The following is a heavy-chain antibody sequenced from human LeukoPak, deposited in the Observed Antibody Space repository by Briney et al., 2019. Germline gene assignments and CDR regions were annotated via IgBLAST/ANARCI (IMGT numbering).Heavy chain of an antibody. D-gene: IGHD3-16*02. J-gene: IGHJ4*02. CDR2: IKQDGSEK. Sequence: PGGSLRLSCVASGFTFSTYWMSWVRQAPGKGLEWVANIKQDGSEKYYVDSVKGRFTISRDNAKDSLYLQMKSLRVDDTAVYYCAKTGDQGRVWGSYREFDYWGQGTLVTVSS. CDR1: GFTFSTYW. V-gene: IGHV3-7*02. CDR3: AKTGDQGRVWGSYREFDY.